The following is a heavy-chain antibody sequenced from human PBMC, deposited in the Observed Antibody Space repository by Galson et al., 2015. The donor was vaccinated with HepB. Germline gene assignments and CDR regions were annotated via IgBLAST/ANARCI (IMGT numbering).Heavy chain of an antibody. CDR2: INPNSGGT. V-gene: IGHV1-2*02. CDR1: GYTFTGYY. D-gene: IGHD3-10*01. CDR3: ARARLRVRDAFDI. J-gene: IGHJ3*02. Sequence: SVKASCKASGYTFTGYYMHWVRQAPGQGLEWMGWINPNSGGTNYAQKFQGRVTMTRDTSISTAYMELSRLRSDDTAVYYCARARLRVRDAFDIWGQGTMVTVSS.